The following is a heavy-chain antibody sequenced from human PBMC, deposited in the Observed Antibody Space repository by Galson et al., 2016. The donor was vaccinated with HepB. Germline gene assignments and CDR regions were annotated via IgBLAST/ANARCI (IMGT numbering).Heavy chain of an antibody. J-gene: IGHJ3*02. CDR1: GGYMNSYY. Sequence: SETLSLTCSVSGGYMNSYYWTWIRQPPGGGLEWIGYIYYSGSTNYNPSLKSRVTISVDRSKNQFSLKLSSVTGADTAVYYCARTIVSAARGAFDIWGQGTMVIVSS. V-gene: IGHV4-59*03. CDR3: ARTIVSAARGAFDI. D-gene: IGHD2-2*01. CDR2: IYYSGST.